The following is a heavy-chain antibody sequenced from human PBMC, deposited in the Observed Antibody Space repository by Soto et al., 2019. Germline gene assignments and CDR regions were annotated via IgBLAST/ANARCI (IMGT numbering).Heavy chain of an antibody. J-gene: IGHJ4*02. CDR3: AHSPWGAAPDY. Sequence: SGPTLVNPPQTLTLTCTVSGFSVSARGVGAGWIRQPPGKALEWLGIIYWNDDKRYSPSLKSRLTITKDTSKNQVVLTMTNMDPVDTATYYCAHSPWGAAPDYWGQGTPVTVSS. V-gene: IGHV2-5*01. D-gene: IGHD3-16*01. CDR2: IYWNDDK. CDR1: GFSVSARGVG.